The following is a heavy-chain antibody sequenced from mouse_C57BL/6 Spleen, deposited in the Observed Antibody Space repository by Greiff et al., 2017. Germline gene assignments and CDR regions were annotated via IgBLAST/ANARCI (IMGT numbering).Heavy chain of an antibody. V-gene: IGHV1-52*01. J-gene: IGHJ3*01. CDR1: GYTFTSYW. CDR2: IDPSDSET. Sequence: QVQLQQPGAELVRPGSSVKLSCKASGYTFTSYWMHWVKQRPIQGLEWIGNIDPSDSETHYNQKFKDKATLTVDKSSSTAYMQLSSLTSEDSAVXYCARGGDGPFAYWGQGTLVTVSA. CDR3: ARGGDGPFAY. D-gene: IGHD3-3*01.